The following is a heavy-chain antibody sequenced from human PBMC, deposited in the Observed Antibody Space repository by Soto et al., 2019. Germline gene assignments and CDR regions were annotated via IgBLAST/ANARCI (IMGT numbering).Heavy chain of an antibody. CDR1: GGTFSSYA. Sequence: SVKVSCKASGGTFSSYAISWVRQAPGQGLEWMGGIIPIFGTANYAQKFQGRVTITADESTSTAYMELSSLRSEDTAVYYCARASGYSYGPPSSFYYYGMDVWGQGTTVTVS. D-gene: IGHD5-18*01. CDR2: IIPIFGTA. CDR3: ARASGYSYGPPSSFYYYGMDV. J-gene: IGHJ6*02. V-gene: IGHV1-69*13.